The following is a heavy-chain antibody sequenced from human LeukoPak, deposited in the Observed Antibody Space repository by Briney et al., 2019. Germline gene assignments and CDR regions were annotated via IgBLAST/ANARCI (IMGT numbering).Heavy chain of an antibody. J-gene: IGHJ4*02. CDR3: ARVRSEDYYDSSGYYFDY. CDR1: GVSFSGYY. D-gene: IGHD3-22*01. CDR2: TNHSGST. Sequence: SETLSLTCAVYGVSFSGYYWSWIRQPPGKGLEWIGETNHSGSTNYNPSLKSRVTISVDTSKNQFSLKLSSVTAADTAVYYCARVRSEDYYDSSGYYFDYWGQGTLVTVSS. V-gene: IGHV4-34*01.